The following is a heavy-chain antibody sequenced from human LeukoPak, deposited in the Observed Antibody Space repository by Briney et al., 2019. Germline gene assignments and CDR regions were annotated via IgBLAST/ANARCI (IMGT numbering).Heavy chain of an antibody. CDR3: ARGEVVTPSSDAFDI. V-gene: IGHV4-31*03. Sequence: SQTLSLTCTVSGGSISSGGYYWSWIRQHPGKGLEWIGYIYYSGSTYYNPSLKSRVTISVDTSKNQFSLKLSSVTAADTAVYYCARGEVVTPSSDAFDIWGQGTMVTVSS. CDR1: GGSISSGGYY. D-gene: IGHD4-23*01. CDR2: IYYSGST. J-gene: IGHJ3*02.